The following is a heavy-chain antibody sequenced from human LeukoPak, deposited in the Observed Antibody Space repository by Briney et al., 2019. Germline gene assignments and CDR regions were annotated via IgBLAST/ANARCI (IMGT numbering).Heavy chain of an antibody. V-gene: IGHV1-2*02. CDR3: ARDLGETRPDAFDI. D-gene: IGHD3-16*01. J-gene: IGHJ3*02. CDR2: INPNSGGS. Sequence: ASVKVSCKASGYTFTGYYMHWVRQAPGQGLEWMGWINPNSGGSNYAQKLQGRVTMTTDTSTSTAYMELRSLRSDDTAVYYCARDLGETRPDAFDIWGQGTMVTVSS. CDR1: GYTFTGYY.